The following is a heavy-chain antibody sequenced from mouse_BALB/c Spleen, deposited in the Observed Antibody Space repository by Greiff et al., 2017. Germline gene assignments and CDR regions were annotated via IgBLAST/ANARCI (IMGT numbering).Heavy chain of an antibody. CDR3: GHGNSWFAY. CDR1: GFSLTSYG. CDR2: IWGDGST. V-gene: IGHV2-3*01. Sequence: VQGVESGPGLVAPSQSLSLTCTVSGFSLTSYGVSWVRQPPGKGLEWLGVIWGDGSTNYHSALISRLSISKDNSKSQVFLKLNSLQTDDTATYYCGHGNSWFAYWGQGTLVTVSA. D-gene: IGHD2-1*01. J-gene: IGHJ3*01.